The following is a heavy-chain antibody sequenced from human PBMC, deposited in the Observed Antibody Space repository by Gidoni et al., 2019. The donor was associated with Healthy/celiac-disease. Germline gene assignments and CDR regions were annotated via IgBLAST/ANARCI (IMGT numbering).Heavy chain of an antibody. CDR2: ISSSSSYI. J-gene: IGHJ4*02. CDR1: GFTFSSYS. V-gene: IGHV3-21*01. D-gene: IGHD3-16*01. Sequence: EVQLVESGGGLVKPGGSLRLSCAASGFTFSSYSMNWVRQAPGKGLEWVSSISSSSSYIYYADSVKGRFTISRDNAKNSLYLQMNSLRAEDTAVYYCARERAEGELLPADYWGQGTLVTVSS. CDR3: ARERAEGELLPADY.